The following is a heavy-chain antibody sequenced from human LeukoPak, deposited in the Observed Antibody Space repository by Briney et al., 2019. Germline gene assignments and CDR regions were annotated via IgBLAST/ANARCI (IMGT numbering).Heavy chain of an antibody. CDR3: ADNLSR. Sequence: GGSLRLSCAASGFTFSSYSMNWVRQAPGKGLEWISHIDRSSNPIYYADSVRGRFTISRDSAKNSLYLQMDSLRAEDTAVYFCADNLSRWGQGTLVTVSS. J-gene: IGHJ4*02. V-gene: IGHV3-48*04. D-gene: IGHD1-1*01. CDR2: IDRSSNPI. CDR1: GFTFSSYS.